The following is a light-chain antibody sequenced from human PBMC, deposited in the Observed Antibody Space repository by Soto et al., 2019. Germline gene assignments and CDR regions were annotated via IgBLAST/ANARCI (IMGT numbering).Light chain of an antibody. CDR1: QSISKH. Sequence: DVQMTQSPSTLSASVGDRVTITCRASQSISKHLAWYQLRPGKAPRLLIYYASILQSGAPSRFSGGGSGTDFTLTINNLQPEDCATYYCQQSYSSLITFGQGTRLEIK. V-gene: IGKV1-39*01. CDR3: QQSYSSLIT. CDR2: YAS. J-gene: IGKJ5*01.